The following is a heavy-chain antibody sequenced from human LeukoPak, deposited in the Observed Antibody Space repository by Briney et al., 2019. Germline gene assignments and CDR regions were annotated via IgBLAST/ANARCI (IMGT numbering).Heavy chain of an antibody. CDR1: GFTFSSYA. CDR2: ICSNDNNT. V-gene: IGHV3-23*01. CDR3: AKDRTVGASYWYFDL. D-gene: IGHD1-26*01. J-gene: IGHJ2*01. Sequence: PGGSLRLSCAASGFTFSSYAMNWVRQAPGKGLEWVSAICSNDNNTYYADSVKGRFTISRDSSKNTLFLHMNTLRAEDTAIYYCAKDRTVGASYWYFDLWGRGTLVTVSS.